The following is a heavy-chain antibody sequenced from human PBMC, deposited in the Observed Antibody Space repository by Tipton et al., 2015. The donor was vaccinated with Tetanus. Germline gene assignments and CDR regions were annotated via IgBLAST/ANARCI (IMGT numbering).Heavy chain of an antibody. D-gene: IGHD1-26*01. CDR3: ARDVRAEMGFDY. J-gene: IGHJ4*02. CDR1: GYTFTSYG. V-gene: IGHV1-18*01. CDR2: VSAYNGRT. Sequence: QLVQSGDEVKRPGASVKASCKASGYTFTSYGINWVRQAPGQGLEWMGWVSAYNGRTNYAQKVRDRVTMTTDTSTSTAYMELRSLRSDDTALYYCARDVRAEMGFDYWGRGTRVTVSS.